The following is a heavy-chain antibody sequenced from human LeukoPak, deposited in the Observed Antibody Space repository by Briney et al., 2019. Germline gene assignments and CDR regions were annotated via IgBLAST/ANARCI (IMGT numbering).Heavy chain of an antibody. CDR3: ARPVGAPRAFDI. Sequence: SVKVSCKASGGTFSSYAISWVRQAPGQGLEWMGRIIPILGIANYAQKFQGRVTITADKSTSTAYMELSSLRTEDTAVYYCARPVGAPRAFDIWAQGTMVTVSS. D-gene: IGHD1-26*01. J-gene: IGHJ3*02. CDR1: GGTFSSYA. V-gene: IGHV1-69*04. CDR2: IIPILGIA.